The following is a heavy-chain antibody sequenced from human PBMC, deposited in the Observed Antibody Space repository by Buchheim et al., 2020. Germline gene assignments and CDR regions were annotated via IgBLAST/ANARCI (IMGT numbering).Heavy chain of an antibody. CDR2: INHSGST. CDR3: ARPRRKISGYYQSYGMDV. CDR1: GGSFSGYY. Sequence: QVQLQQWGAGLLKPSETLSLTCAVYGGSFSGYYWSWIRQPPGKGLEWIGEINHSGSTNYNPSLKSRVTISVDTSKNPFSLKLSSVTAADTAVYYWARPRRKISGYYQSYGMDVWGQGTT. J-gene: IGHJ6*02. D-gene: IGHD3-22*01. V-gene: IGHV4-34*01.